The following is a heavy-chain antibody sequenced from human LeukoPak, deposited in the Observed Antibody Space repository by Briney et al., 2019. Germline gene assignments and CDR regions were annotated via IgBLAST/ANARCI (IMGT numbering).Heavy chain of an antibody. V-gene: IGHV1-8*01. CDR1: GYTFTSYD. D-gene: IGHD3-22*01. Sequence: ASVKVSFKASGYTFTSYDINWVRQATGQGLEWMGWMNPNSGNTGYAQKFQGRVTMTRNTSISTAYMELSSLRSEDTAVYYCARGASYYDSSGYYSWFDPWGQGTLVTVSS. CDR2: MNPNSGNT. J-gene: IGHJ5*02. CDR3: ARGASYYDSSGYYSWFDP.